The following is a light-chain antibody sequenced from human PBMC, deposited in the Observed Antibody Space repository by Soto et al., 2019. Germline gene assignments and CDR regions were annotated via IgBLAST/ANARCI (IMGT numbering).Light chain of an antibody. Sequence: QSVLTQPPSASGTPGQRVTISCSGSSSNIGSNTVNWYQQLPGTAPKLLIYRNNQRPSGVPDRFSGSKSGTSASLAISGLQSEDEDDYYCAAWDDSLNGLVVFGGGTKVTVL. V-gene: IGLV1-44*01. J-gene: IGLJ2*01. CDR2: RNN. CDR3: AAWDDSLNGLVV. CDR1: SSNIGSNT.